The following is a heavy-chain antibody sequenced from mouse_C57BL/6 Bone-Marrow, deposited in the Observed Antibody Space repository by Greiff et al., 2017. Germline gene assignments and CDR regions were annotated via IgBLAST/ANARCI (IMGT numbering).Heavy chain of an antibody. D-gene: IGHD2-4*01. CDR2: IDPSDSYT. CDR3: ARGIYYDYDEDFDY. CDR1: GYTFTSYW. Sequence: QVQLKQSGAELVRPGTSVKLSCKASGYTFTSYWMHWVKQRPGQGLEWIGVIDPSDSYTNYNQKFKGKATLTVDTSSSTAYMQLSSLTSEDSAVYYCARGIYYDYDEDFDYWGQGTTLTVSS. V-gene: IGHV1-59*01. J-gene: IGHJ2*01.